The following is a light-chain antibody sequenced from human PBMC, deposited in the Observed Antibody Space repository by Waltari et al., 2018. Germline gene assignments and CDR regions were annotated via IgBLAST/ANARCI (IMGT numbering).Light chain of an antibody. CDR3: QKYGTLPAT. CDR1: QSVSRT. Sequence: EIVLTQSPGTLSLSPGERATLSCRASQSVSRTLAWYQQKPGQAPRLLIYDASSRATGIPDRFRGSGAGTDFSLTISRLEPEECAVYDCQKYGTLPATFGQGTKVEIK. CDR2: DAS. V-gene: IGKV3-20*01. J-gene: IGKJ1*01.